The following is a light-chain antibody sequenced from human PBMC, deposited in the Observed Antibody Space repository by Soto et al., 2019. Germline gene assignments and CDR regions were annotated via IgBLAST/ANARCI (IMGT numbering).Light chain of an antibody. Sequence: QSVLTQPASVSGSPGQSITIACTGTSGDVGSYSHVSWYQQHPGKAPRLIIYEGSKRPSGVSHRFSASRSDKTASLTISGLQDEDEAPYYCCSYPLRSSYVFGTGTKVTV. J-gene: IGLJ1*01. CDR2: EGS. V-gene: IGLV2-23*01. CDR3: CSYPLRSSYV. CDR1: SGDVGSYSH.